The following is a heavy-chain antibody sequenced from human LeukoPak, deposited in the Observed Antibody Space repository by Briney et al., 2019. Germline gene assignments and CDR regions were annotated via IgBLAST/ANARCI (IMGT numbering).Heavy chain of an antibody. CDR2: ISPDGSQT. CDR3: AKDGGYYDFWSGYYWGAFDI. D-gene: IGHD3-3*01. CDR1: GFSLSNYW. V-gene: IGHV3-74*01. J-gene: IGHJ3*02. Sequence: GGSLRLPRAASGFSLSNYWMHWVRQAPGKGLMWVSQISPDGSQTFYADSVKGRFTISRDNAKNTLFLQMNSLRAEDTAVYYCAKDGGYYDFWSGYYWGAFDIWGQGTMVTVSS.